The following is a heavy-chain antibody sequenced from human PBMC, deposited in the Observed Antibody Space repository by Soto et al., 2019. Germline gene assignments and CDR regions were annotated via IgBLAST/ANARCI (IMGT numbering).Heavy chain of an antibody. CDR1: GGYISTGGYY. J-gene: IGHJ4*02. D-gene: IGHD3-9*01. CDR2: IYYSGST. V-gene: IGHV4-31*03. Sequence: PSETLSLTCTVSGGYISTGGYYWSWIRQHPGKGLEWIGYIYYSGSTYYNPSLKSRVTFSVDTSKNQFSLKLRSVTAADTAVYYCARGIRGTRDILPNHYNLYHFDLWGQGTLGTASS. CDR3: ARGIRGTRDILPNHYNLYHFDL.